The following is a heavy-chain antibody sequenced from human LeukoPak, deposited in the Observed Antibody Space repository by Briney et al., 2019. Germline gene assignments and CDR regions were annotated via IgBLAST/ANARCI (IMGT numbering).Heavy chain of an antibody. J-gene: IGHJ1*01. CDR3: AKDLMRDRWFGES. CDR2: IRYDGNDK. D-gene: IGHD3-10*01. CDR1: GFTFSYYG. Sequence: GGPLRLSCAASGFTFSYYGMHWVRQAPGKGLEWVAFIRYDGNDKFYAESVKGRFTISRDTSRNTLYLQMSNLRPEDAAVYYCAKDLMRDRWFGESRGQGTLVTVSS. V-gene: IGHV3-30*02.